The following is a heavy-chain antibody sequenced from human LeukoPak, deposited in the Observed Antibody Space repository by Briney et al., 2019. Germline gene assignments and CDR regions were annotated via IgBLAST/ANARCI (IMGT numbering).Heavy chain of an antibody. CDR3: ARGKYYYGSGSYYEFDY. D-gene: IGHD3-10*01. CDR2: IYYSGST. Sequence: SETLSLTCTVSGGPISSYYWSWIRQPPGKGLEWIGYIYYSGSTNYNPSLKSRVTISVDTSKNQFSLKLSSVTAADTAVYYCARGKYYYGSGSYYEFDYWGQGTLVTVSS. J-gene: IGHJ4*02. CDR1: GGPISSYY. V-gene: IGHV4-59*01.